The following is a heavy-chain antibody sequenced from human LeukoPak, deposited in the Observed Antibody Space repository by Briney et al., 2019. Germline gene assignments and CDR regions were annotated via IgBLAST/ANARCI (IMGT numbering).Heavy chain of an antibody. D-gene: IGHD3-22*01. CDR3: ARRYFYDSGGYYYYFDY. V-gene: IGHV4-39*01. Sequence: SETLSLTCTVSGGSISSSSNYWGWIRPPPGKGLESIGSNYYSRSTYYNPSLKSRVTISVDTSKNQFSLKLSSVTAADTAVYYCARRYFYDSGGYYYYFDYWGQGTLVTVSS. J-gene: IGHJ4*02. CDR1: GGSISSSSNY. CDR2: NYYSRST.